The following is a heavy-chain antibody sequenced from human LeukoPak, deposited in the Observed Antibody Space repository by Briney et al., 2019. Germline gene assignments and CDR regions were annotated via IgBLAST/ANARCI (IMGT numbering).Heavy chain of an antibody. Sequence: SETLSLTCTVSGGSISSSSYYWGWIRQPPGKGLEWIGSIYYSGSTYYNPSLKSRVTISVDTSKNQFSLKLSSVTAADTAVYYCARLLGPIGDLDYWGQGTLVTVSS. D-gene: IGHD3-16*01. CDR3: ARLLGPIGDLDY. CDR1: GGSISSSSYY. J-gene: IGHJ4*02. V-gene: IGHV4-39*01. CDR2: IYYSGST.